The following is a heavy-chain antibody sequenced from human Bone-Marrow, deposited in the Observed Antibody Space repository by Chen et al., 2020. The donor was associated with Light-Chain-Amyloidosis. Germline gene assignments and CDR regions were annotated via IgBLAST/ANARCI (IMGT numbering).Heavy chain of an antibody. CDR2: IYYNGNI. CDR1: GASISNYY. J-gene: IGHJ4*02. V-gene: IGHV4-59*01. CDR3: AKSSDYADPFDF. Sequence: QVQLQESGPGLVKPSETLSLNCTGSGASISNYYWSWIRQPPGKVLEWIGYIYYNGNIKYNPSLKSRVTISEDASKNHFSLKLSAVAAADTAIYYCAKSSDYADPFDFWGPGTPVIVSS. D-gene: IGHD4-17*01.